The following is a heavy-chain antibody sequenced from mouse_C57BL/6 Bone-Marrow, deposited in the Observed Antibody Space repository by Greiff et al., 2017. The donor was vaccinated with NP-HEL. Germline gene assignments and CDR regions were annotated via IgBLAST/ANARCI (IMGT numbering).Heavy chain of an antibody. J-gene: IGHJ3*01. CDR1: GFNIKDDY. Sequence: DVKLVESGAELVRPGASVKLSCTASGFNIKDDYMHWVKQRPEQGLEWIGWIDPENGDTEYASKFQGKATITADTSSNTAYLQLSSLTSEDTAVYYCTTGDYDYDWFAYWGQGTLVTVSA. CDR2: IDPENGDT. CDR3: TTGDYDYDWFAY. D-gene: IGHD2-4*01. V-gene: IGHV14-4*01.